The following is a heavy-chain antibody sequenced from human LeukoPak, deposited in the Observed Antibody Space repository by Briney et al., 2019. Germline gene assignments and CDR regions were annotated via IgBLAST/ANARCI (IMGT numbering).Heavy chain of an antibody. V-gene: IGHV3-48*04. CDR3: AELGITMIGGV. CDR1: GFTFSSYS. J-gene: IGHJ6*04. D-gene: IGHD3-10*02. Sequence: GVSLRLSCAASGFTFSSYSMNWVRQAPGKGLEWVSYISSSGSTIYYADSVKGRFTISRDNAKNSLYLQMNSLRAEDTAVYYCAELGITMIGGVWGKGTTVTISS. CDR2: ISSSGSTI.